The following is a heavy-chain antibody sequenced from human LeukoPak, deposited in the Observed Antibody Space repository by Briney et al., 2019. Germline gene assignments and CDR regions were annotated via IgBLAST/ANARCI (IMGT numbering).Heavy chain of an antibody. CDR3: ARVQTGVGATTGLFDY. CDR1: GYTLTELS. V-gene: IGHV1-24*01. D-gene: IGHD1-26*01. CDR2: FDPEDGET. Sequence: GASVKVSCKVSGYTLTELSMHWVRQAPGKGLEWMGGFDPEDGETIYAQKFQGRVTMTEDTSTDTAYMELSSLRSEDTAVYYCARVQTGVGATTGLFDYWGQGTLVTVSS. J-gene: IGHJ4*02.